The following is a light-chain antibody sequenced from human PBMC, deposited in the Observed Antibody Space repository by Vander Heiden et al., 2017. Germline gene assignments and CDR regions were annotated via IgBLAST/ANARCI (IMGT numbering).Light chain of an antibody. Sequence: SSELTQDPAVSVALGQTVRITCQGDSLRSYYASWYQQKPGQAPVLVIYAKNNRPSGIPDRFSGSSSGNTASLTITGAQAEDDADYYCNSRDISGKVVVFGGGTKVTVL. V-gene: IGLV3-19*01. CDR2: AKN. CDR1: SLRSYY. CDR3: NSRDISGKVVV. J-gene: IGLJ2*01.